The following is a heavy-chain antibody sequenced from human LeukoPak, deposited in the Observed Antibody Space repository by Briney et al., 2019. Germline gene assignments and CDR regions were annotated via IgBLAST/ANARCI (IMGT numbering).Heavy chain of an antibody. Sequence: GGSLRLSCAASGFTFSSYPMSWVRQAPGKGLEWVSAISGSGGDTYYADPVKGRFTISRDNSKNTLDLQMNSLRAEDTALYYCATSSGWYPKYFDYWGQGTLVTVSS. J-gene: IGHJ4*02. D-gene: IGHD6-13*01. CDR1: GFTFSSYP. V-gene: IGHV3-23*01. CDR2: ISGSGGDT. CDR3: ATSSGWYPKYFDY.